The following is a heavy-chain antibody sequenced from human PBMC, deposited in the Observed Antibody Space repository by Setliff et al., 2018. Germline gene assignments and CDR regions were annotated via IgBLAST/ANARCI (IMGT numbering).Heavy chain of an antibody. D-gene: IGHD6-13*01. Sequence: ASVKVSCKASGYIFTNYGMHWVRQAPGQRLEWMGWINVGNGNTKDSQKFQGRVTITRDTSASTAYMELSSLRSEDTVVYYCARSGPYSSSSHFDYWGQGTLVTVSS. CDR1: GYIFTNYG. CDR2: INVGNGNT. CDR3: ARSGPYSSSSHFDY. J-gene: IGHJ4*02. V-gene: IGHV1-3*01.